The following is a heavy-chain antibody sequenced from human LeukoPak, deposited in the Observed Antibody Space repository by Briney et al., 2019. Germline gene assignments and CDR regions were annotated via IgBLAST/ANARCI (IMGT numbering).Heavy chain of an antibody. D-gene: IGHD3-9*01. J-gene: IGHJ6*02. V-gene: IGHV4-59*08. CDR1: GGSISSYY. CDR3: ARHGDYDILTGYLYYYYYGMDV. Sequence: PSETLSLTCTVSGGSISSYYWSWIRQPPGKGLEWIGYIYYSGSTNYNPSLKSRFTISVDTSKNQFSLKLSSVTAADTAVYYCARHGDYDILTGYLYYYYYGMDVWGQGTTVTVSS. CDR2: IYYSGST.